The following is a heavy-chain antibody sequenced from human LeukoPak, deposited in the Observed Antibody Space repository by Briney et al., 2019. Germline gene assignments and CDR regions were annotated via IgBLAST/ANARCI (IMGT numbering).Heavy chain of an antibody. D-gene: IGHD7-27*01. Sequence: GSLRLSCAASGFTFRSYSMNWVRQPPGKGLEWIGSIYYSGSTYYNPSLKSRVTISVDTSKNQLSLKLSSVTAADTAVYYCARGHNWGRPFRPRRAPYFDYWGQGTLVTVSS. J-gene: IGHJ4*02. CDR2: IYYSGST. CDR1: GFTFRSYS. CDR3: ARGHNWGRPFRPRRAPYFDY. V-gene: IGHV4-39*07.